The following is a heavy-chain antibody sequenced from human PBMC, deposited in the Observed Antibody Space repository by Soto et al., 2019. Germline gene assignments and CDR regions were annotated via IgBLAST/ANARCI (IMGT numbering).Heavy chain of an antibody. V-gene: IGHV1-18*01. CDR2: ISAYNGNT. CDR1: GYTFTSYG. D-gene: IGHD1-7*01. CDR3: ARGSSKLELHDSELLY. Sequence: ASVKVSCKASGYTFTSYGISWVRQAPGQGLEWMGWISAYNGNTNYAQKLQGRVTMTTDTSTSTAYMELRSLRSDDTAVYYCARGSSKLELHDSELLYWGQGTLVTVSS. J-gene: IGHJ4*02.